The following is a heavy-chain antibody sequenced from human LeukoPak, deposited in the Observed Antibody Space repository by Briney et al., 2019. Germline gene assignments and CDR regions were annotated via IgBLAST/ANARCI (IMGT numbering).Heavy chain of an antibody. CDR3: ARGDSTPGDY. J-gene: IGHJ4*02. Sequence: GGSLRLSCAASGFTFSTYWMHWVRHAPGKGLVWVSRITPDGSSTSHADSVKGRFTISRDNAKNTLYLQMNSLRTEDTAVYYCARGDSTPGDYWGQGALVTVSS. CDR1: GFTFSTYW. V-gene: IGHV3-74*01. D-gene: IGHD2-2*01. CDR2: ITPDGSST.